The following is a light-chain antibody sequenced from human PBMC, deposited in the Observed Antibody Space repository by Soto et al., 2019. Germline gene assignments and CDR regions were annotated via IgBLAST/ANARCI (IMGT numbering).Light chain of an antibody. CDR3: QQGHNWPHT. Sequence: EIVMTQSPATLSVSPGERATLSCRASQSISTELAWYQQRPGQPPRLLIYSASTRATGDPARFTGSGSGSEFTLTISGLQSEDFAVYYCQQGHNWPHTFGQGTRLEI. CDR2: SAS. J-gene: IGKJ2*01. CDR1: QSISTE. V-gene: IGKV3-15*01.